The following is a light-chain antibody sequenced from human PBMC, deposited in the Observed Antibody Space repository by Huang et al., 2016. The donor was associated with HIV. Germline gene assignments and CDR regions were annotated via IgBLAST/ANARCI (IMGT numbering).Light chain of an antibody. CDR3: QQYNNWPPWT. CDR2: GAS. V-gene: IGKV3-15*01. Sequence: EIVMTQSPATLSVSPGERATLSCRASQSVGSNLACYQQKPGQAPRLLIYGASTRATGSPARFSGSGSGTEFTLTISSLQSEDFAVYYCQQYNNWPPWTFGQGTKVEIK. CDR1: QSVGSN. J-gene: IGKJ1*01.